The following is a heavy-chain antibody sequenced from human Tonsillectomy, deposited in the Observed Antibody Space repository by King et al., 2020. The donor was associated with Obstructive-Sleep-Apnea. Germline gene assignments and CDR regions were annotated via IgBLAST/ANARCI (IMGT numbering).Heavy chain of an antibody. CDR1: GGSFSAYY. J-gene: IGHJ4*02. V-gene: IGHV4-34*01. CDR3: ARVLGAAGPDYYFDY. Sequence: VQLQQWVAGLLKPSETLSLTCAVYGGSFSAYYWGWIRQPPGKGLEWIGEINHSGSTNCNPSLKSRVTISVDTSRNQFSLKLHSVTAADSAVYYCARVLGAAGPDYYFDYWGQGTLVTVSS. CDR2: INHSGST. D-gene: IGHD1-26*01.